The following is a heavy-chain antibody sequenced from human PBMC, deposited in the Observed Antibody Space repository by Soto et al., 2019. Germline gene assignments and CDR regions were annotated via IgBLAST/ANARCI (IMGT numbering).Heavy chain of an antibody. D-gene: IGHD3-9*01. V-gene: IGHV3-30-3*01. CDR2: ISYDGSNK. CDR1: GFTFSSYA. CDR3: ARNGGPQDYDILTGYYYYYGMDV. J-gene: IGHJ6*02. Sequence: GGSLRLSCAASGFTFSSYAMHWVRQAPGKGLEWVAVISYDGSNKYYADSVKGRFTISRDNSKNTLYLQMNSLRAEDTAVYYCARNGGPQDYDILTGYYYYYGMDVWGQGTTVTVSS.